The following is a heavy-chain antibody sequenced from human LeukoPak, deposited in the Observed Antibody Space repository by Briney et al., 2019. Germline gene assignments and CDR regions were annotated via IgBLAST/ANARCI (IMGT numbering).Heavy chain of an antibody. V-gene: IGHV1-18*01. CDR1: GYTFTIYG. D-gene: IGHD2-21*02. Sequence: GASVKVSCKASGYTFTIYGISWVRQAPGQGLGWMGRISAYNGNTNYAQKLQGRVTMTTDTSTSTAYMELRSLRSDDTAVYYCARVAYCGGDCYRLTNYWGQGTLVTVSS. CDR2: ISAYNGNT. CDR3: ARVAYCGGDCYRLTNY. J-gene: IGHJ4*02.